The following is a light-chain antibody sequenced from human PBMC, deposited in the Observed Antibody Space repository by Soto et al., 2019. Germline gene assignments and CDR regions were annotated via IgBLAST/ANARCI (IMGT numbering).Light chain of an antibody. CDR1: QHINTW. V-gene: IGKV1-5*01. CDR2: DAS. CDR3: QQYHSYPYN. Sequence: DIQMTQSPYTLSASVGDRVTITCRASQHINTWLAWYQQKSGKAPKLLMYDASSLESGVPSRFSGSSSGTEFTLTISSVQPGDFATYYCQQYHSYPYNFGQGTKVDIK. J-gene: IGKJ2*01.